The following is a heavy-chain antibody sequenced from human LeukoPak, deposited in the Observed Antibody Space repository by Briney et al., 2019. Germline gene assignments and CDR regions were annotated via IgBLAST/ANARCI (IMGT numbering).Heavy chain of an antibody. CDR1: GYTFTGHY. D-gene: IGHD7-27*01. V-gene: IGHV1-2*02. CDR3: ARDENWGPDY. CDR2: IEPNSDGT. Sequence: ASVKFSCKASGYTFTGHYMHWIRQAPGQGLEWMGWIEPNSDGTHFAQKFQGRLTISRDTSISTAYMELSRLSSDDTAIYYCARDENWGPDYWGQGTLVTVSS. J-gene: IGHJ4*02.